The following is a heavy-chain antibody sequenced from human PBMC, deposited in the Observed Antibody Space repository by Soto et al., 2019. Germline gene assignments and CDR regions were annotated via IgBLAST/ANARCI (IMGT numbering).Heavy chain of an antibody. CDR3: AREVAATQYHYYYYYMDD. Sequence: QVQLVQSGAEVKKPGASVKVSCKASGYTFTSYGISWVRQAPGQGLEWMGWISAYNGNTNYAQKLQGRVTMTTDTSTSIAYMELRSLRSDDTAVYYCAREVAATQYHYYYYYMDDWGKGTTVTVSS. D-gene: IGHD2-15*01. CDR2: ISAYNGNT. CDR1: GYTFTSYG. V-gene: IGHV1-18*01. J-gene: IGHJ6*03.